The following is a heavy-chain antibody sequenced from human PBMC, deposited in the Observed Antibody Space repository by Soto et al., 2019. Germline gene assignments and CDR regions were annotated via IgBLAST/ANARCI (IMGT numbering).Heavy chain of an antibody. CDR3: ASSPGGLENWFDP. V-gene: IGHV3-33*01. CDR1: GFTFSSYG. D-gene: IGHD3-16*01. CDR2: IWYDGSNK. J-gene: IGHJ5*02. Sequence: GGSLRLSCAASGFTFSSYGMHWVRQAPGKGLEWVAVIWYDGSNKYYADSVKGRFTISRDNSKNTLYLQMNSLRAEDTAVYYCASSPGGLENWFDPWGQGTLVTVSS.